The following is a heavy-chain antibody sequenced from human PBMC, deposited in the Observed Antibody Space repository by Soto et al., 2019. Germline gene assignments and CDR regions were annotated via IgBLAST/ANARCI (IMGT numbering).Heavy chain of an antibody. Sequence: ASVKVSCKSSGYTFTDYYMHCVRQAPGQGLQWMGWINPNSGGTNYAHNYQGRVTMTRDTSISTAYMELSRLRSDDTAVYYCARAVDRSLDLNWFDPWGQGTLVTVSS. D-gene: IGHD3-3*01. CDR2: INPNSGGT. CDR1: GYTFTDYY. J-gene: IGHJ5*02. CDR3: ARAVDRSLDLNWFDP. V-gene: IGHV1-2*02.